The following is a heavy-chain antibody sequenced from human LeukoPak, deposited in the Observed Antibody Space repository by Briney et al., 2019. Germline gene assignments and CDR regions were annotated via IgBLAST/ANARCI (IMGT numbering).Heavy chain of an antibody. Sequence: QSGGSLRLSCTASRFTFSNYGMHWVRQAPGKGLEWVAVISYDGGNKHYADSVKGRFTISRDNSKNTLYLQMNSLRGEDTAVYYCAKDLGVQWRVPYYFDYCGQGTLVTVSS. CDR2: ISYDGGNK. J-gene: IGHJ4*02. V-gene: IGHV3-30*18. CDR1: RFTFSNYG. CDR3: AKDLGVQWRVPYYFDY. D-gene: IGHD6-19*01.